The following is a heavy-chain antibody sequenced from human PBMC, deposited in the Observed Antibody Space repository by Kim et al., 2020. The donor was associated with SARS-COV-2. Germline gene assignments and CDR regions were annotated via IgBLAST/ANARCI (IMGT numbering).Heavy chain of an antibody. Sequence: SETLSLTCTVSGGSISSGGYYWSWIRQHPGKGLEWIGYIYYSGSTYYNPSLKSRVTISVDTSKNQFSLKLSSVTAADTAVYYCARDAAGDSSSWERAFDYWGQGTLVTVSS. D-gene: IGHD6-13*01. V-gene: IGHV4-31*03. CDR3: ARDAAGDSSSWERAFDY. J-gene: IGHJ4*02. CDR1: GGSISSGGYY. CDR2: IYYSGST.